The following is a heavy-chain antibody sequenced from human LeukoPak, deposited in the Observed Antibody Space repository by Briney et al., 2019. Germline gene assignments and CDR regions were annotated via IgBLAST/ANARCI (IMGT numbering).Heavy chain of an antibody. CDR3: ARHYWTPGAFDI. CDR1: GYSISTGYY. D-gene: IGHD3/OR15-3a*01. J-gene: IGHJ3*02. Sequence: SETLSLTCGVSGYSISTGYYWGWVRPPPGKGLEWIVISNRTGSTHHNPSLKSRVTISVDTSKNQFSLKLTSVTAADTAVYYCARHYWTPGAFDIWGQGAMVTVSS. V-gene: IGHV4-38-2*01. CDR2: SNRTGST.